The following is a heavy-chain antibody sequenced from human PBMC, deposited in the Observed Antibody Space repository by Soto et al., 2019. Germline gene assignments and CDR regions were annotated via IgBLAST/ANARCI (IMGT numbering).Heavy chain of an antibody. CDR1: GFTFNNAW. D-gene: IGHD4-17*01. J-gene: IGHJ4*02. V-gene: IGHV3-15*01. Sequence: EVQLVESGGGLVMPGGSLRLSCAASGFTFNNAWMSWVRQAPGKGLEWVGRIKTKTDGGATDYAAPVKGRFTISRDDSEDTLYLQMNSLKTEDTDVYYCTTDKTTATTGFDYWGQGTLVTVSS. CDR3: TTDKTTATTGFDY. CDR2: IKTKTDGGAT.